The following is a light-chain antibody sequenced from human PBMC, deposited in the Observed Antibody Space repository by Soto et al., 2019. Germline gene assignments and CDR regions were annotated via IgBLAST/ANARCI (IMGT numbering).Light chain of an antibody. Sequence: EIELTQSPGTLSLSPGERASLSCRASQSVNNDYLAWYQQKPGQAPRLLIYGASTRATGIPDRFSGSGSGTDFTLTITRLEPEDFAVYFCQQYGDSRTFGQGTKVEVK. V-gene: IGKV3-20*01. CDR1: QSVNNDY. CDR2: GAS. CDR3: QQYGDSRT. J-gene: IGKJ1*01.